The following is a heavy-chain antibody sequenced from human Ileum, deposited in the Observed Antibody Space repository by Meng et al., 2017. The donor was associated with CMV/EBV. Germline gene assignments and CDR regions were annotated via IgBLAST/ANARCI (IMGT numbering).Heavy chain of an antibody. Sequence: VQLHQSGPGLVKPSQTLSPTCAGDSVSISTESWNWIRQSPSRGLEWLGRTWYGSKWYYEYAVSVKSRITIIPDTSQNQISLQLNSVTPDDTAVYYCTYGWPLKYWGQGSLVTVSS. D-gene: IGHD3-10*01. J-gene: IGHJ4*02. V-gene: IGHV6-1*01. CDR3: TYGWPLKY. CDR2: TWYGSKWYY. CDR1: DSVSISTES.